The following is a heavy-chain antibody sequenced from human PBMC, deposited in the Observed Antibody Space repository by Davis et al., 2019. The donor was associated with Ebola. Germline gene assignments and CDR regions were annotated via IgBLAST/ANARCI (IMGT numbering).Heavy chain of an antibody. J-gene: IGHJ2*01. D-gene: IGHD1-14*01. V-gene: IGHV3-48*02. CDR2: ITAGSSTT. CDR1: GFTFSSCW. CDR3: ARVNHGYFDL. Sequence: GESLKISCAASGFTFSSCWMNWVRQAPGKGLEWVSYITAGSSTTYFADSVKGRFPISRDDAKKSVFLQMNSLRDEDTAVYYCARVNHGYFDLWGRGTLVTVSS.